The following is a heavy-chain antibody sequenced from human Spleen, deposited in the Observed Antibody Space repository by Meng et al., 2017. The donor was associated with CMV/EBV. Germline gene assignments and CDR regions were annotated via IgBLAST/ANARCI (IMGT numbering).Heavy chain of an antibody. Sequence: GGSLRPSGAASGFTFSSYDMHWVRQATGKGLEWVSAIGTAADTYYPGSVKGRFTISRENAKNSLYLKMNSLRAGDTAVYYCARSGYRGSSSLRGWFDPWGQGTLVTVSS. D-gene: IGHD1-26*01. CDR2: IGTAADT. V-gene: IGHV3-13*01. J-gene: IGHJ5*02. CDR1: GFTFSSYD. CDR3: ARSGYRGSSSLRGWFDP.